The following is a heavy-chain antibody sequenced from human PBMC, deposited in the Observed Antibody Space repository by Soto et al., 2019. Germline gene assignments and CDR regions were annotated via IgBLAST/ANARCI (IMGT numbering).Heavy chain of an antibody. Sequence: GGSLRLSCAASGFTFSSYGMHWVRQAPGKGLEWVAVIWYDGSNKYYADSVKGRFTISRDNSKNTLNLQMNSLRAEDTAVYYCARDAYYYDSSGYSEIKGFDYWGQGTLVTVSS. V-gene: IGHV3-33*01. CDR2: IWYDGSNK. D-gene: IGHD3-22*01. CDR1: GFTFSSYG. CDR3: ARDAYYYDSSGYSEIKGFDY. J-gene: IGHJ4*02.